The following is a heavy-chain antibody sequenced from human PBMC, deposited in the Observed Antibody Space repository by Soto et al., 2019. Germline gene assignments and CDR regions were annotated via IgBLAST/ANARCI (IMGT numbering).Heavy chain of an antibody. CDR3: ARGRDYYDSSGYYPNFDY. J-gene: IGHJ4*02. Sequence: ASVKVSCKASGYTFTSYGISWVRQAPGQGLEWMGWISAYNGNTNFAQKLQGRVTMTTDTSTSTAYMELRSLRSDDTAVYYCARGRDYYDSSGYYPNFDYWGEGPLVTVSS. D-gene: IGHD3-22*01. CDR1: GYTFTSYG. V-gene: IGHV1-18*04. CDR2: ISAYNGNT.